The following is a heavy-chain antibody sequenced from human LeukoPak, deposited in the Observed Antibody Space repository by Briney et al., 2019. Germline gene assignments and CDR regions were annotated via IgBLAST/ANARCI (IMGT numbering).Heavy chain of an antibody. CDR1: GFTFSSYT. CDR3: AKDQRRSTWNYGDALDF. V-gene: IGHV3-21*01. J-gene: IGHJ3*01. CDR2: ISSSSSYI. D-gene: IGHD1-7*01. Sequence: PGGSLRLSCAASGFTFSSYTMNWVRQAPGKGLEWVSSISSSSSYIYYADSVKGRFTISRDNAKNSLYLQMNGLRAEDTAVYYCAKDQRRSTWNYGDALDFWGQGTMVFVSS.